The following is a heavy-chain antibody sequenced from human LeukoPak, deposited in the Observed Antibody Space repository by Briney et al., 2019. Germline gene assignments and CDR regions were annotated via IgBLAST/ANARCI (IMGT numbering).Heavy chain of an antibody. D-gene: IGHD3-10*01. CDR2: IRFDGSNK. Sequence: PGGSLRLSCAASGFTFSSYGMHWVRQAPGKGLEWVAFIRFDGSNKYYADSVKGRFTISRDNSKNTLYLQMNSLRAEDTAMYYCAKDQETYYYGSGSYYGAYDYWGQGTLVTVSS. CDR3: AKDQETYYYGSGSYYGAYDY. V-gene: IGHV3-30*02. J-gene: IGHJ4*02. CDR1: GFTFSSYG.